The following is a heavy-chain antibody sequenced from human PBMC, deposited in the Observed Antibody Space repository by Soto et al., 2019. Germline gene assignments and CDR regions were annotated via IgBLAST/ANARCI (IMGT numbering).Heavy chain of an antibody. D-gene: IGHD3-22*01. CDR2: ISYDGSNK. CDR3: AKGRYDSSGYYYDY. J-gene: IGHJ4*02. CDR1: GFTFSSYG. Sequence: GGSLRLSCAASGFTFSSYGMHWVRQAPGKGLEWVAVISYDGSNKYYADSVKGRFTISRDNSKNTLYLQMNSLRAEDTAVYYCAKGRYDSSGYYYDYWGQGTLVTVSS. V-gene: IGHV3-30*18.